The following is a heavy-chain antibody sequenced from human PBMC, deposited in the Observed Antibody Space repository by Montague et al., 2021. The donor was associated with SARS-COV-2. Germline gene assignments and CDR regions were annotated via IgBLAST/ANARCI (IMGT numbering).Heavy chain of an antibody. Sequence: SETLSLTCAVYGGSFSGYYWGWIRQPPGKVLEWIGEINHSGSTNYNPSLKSRVTISVDTSKNQFSLKLSSVTAADTAVYYCARFPSSSWYRGFDYWGQGTLVTVSS. CDR3: ARFPSSSWYRGFDY. J-gene: IGHJ4*02. D-gene: IGHD6-13*01. CDR2: INHSGST. CDR1: GGSFSGYY. V-gene: IGHV4-34*01.